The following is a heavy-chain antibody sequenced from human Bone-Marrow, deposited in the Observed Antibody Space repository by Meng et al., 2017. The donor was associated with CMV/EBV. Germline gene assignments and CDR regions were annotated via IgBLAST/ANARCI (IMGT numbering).Heavy chain of an antibody. Sequence: GESLKISCAASGFTFDDYGMTWVRQAPGKGLEWVSGINWNGASTGYADSVKGRFTISRDNAKNSLYLQMNSLRAEDTALYYCARGFTLTRIQLSRDYYYGMDVWGQGTTVTVS. CDR3: ARGFTLTRIQLSRDYYYGMDV. CDR1: GFTFDDYG. D-gene: IGHD5-18*01. J-gene: IGHJ6*02. CDR2: INWNGAST. V-gene: IGHV3-20*04.